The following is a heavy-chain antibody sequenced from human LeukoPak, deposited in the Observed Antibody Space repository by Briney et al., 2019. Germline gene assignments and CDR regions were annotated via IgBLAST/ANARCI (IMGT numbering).Heavy chain of an antibody. CDR2: INHSGST. CDR1: GGSFSGYY. CDR3: ARRSPVIAARPFFDY. D-gene: IGHD6-6*01. V-gene: IGHV4-34*01. Sequence: SETLSHTCAVYGGSFSGYYWSWIRQPPGKGLEWIGEINHSGSTNYNPSLKSRVTISVDTSKSQFSLKLSSVTAADTAVYYCARRSPVIAARPFFDYWGQGTLVTVSP. J-gene: IGHJ4*02.